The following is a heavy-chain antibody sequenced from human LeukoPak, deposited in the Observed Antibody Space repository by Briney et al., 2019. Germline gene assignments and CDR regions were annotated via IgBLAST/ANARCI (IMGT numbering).Heavy chain of an antibody. CDR1: GGSISSSSYY. J-gene: IGHJ4*02. CDR3: TKDYSGWSRDY. D-gene: IGHD6-19*01. V-gene: IGHV4-39*02. CDR2: IYYSGNT. Sequence: SETLSLTCTVSGGSISSSSYYWGWIRQPPGKGLEWIGSIYYSGNTYYNPSLKSRVTLSVDTSKNQFSLELSSMTAADTAVYYCTKDYSGWSRDYWGQGTLVTVSS.